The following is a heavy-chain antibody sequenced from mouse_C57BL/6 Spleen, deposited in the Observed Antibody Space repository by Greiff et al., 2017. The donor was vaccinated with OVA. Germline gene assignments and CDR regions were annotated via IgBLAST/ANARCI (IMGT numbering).Heavy chain of an antibody. D-gene: IGHD1-1*01. J-gene: IGHJ2*01. V-gene: IGHV1-76*01. CDR1: GYTFTDYY. CDR2: IYPGSGNT. Sequence: QVQLQQSGAELVRPGASVKLSCKASGYTFTDYYINWVKQRPGQGLEWIARIYPGSGNTYYNEKFKGKATLTAEKSSSTAYMQLSSLTSEDSAVYFCARYYYGSSSFDYWGQGTTLTVSS. CDR3: ARYYYGSSSFDY.